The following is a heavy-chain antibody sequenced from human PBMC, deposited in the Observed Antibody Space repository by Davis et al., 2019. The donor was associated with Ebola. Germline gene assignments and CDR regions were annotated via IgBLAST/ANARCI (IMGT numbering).Heavy chain of an antibody. CDR3: ARDHYDILTGYLTPYYYYGMDV. D-gene: IGHD3-9*01. J-gene: IGHJ6*02. CDR2: IIPIFGTA. V-gene: IGHV1-69*13. Sequence: SVKVSCKASGYTFTSYYMHWVRQAPGQGLEWMGGIIPIFGTANYAQKFQGRVTITADESTSTAYMELSSLRSEDTAVYYCARDHYDILTGYLTPYYYYGMDVWGQGTTVTVSS. CDR1: GYTFTSYY.